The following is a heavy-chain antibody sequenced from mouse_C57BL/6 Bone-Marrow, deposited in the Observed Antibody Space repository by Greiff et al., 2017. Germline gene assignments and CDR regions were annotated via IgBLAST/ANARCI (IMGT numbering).Heavy chain of an antibody. CDR2: INPNNGGT. D-gene: IGHD2-2*01. J-gene: IGHJ4*01. Sequence: VHVKQSGPELVKPGASVKMSCKASGYTFTDYNMHWVKQSHGKSLEWIGYINPNNGGTSYNQKFKGKATLTVNKSSSTAYMELRSLTSEDSAVYYCARNGYDDAMDYWGQGTSVTVSS. CDR1: GYTFTDYN. CDR3: ARNGYDDAMDY. V-gene: IGHV1-22*01.